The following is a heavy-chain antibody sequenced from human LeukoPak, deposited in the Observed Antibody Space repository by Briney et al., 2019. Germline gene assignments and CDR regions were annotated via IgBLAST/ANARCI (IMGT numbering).Heavy chain of an antibody. Sequence: ASVKXSCKASGYTFTNYDINWVRQATGQGLEWMGWINAGNGNTKYSQKFQGRVTITRDTSASTAYMELSSLRSEDTAVYYCATYTVTTPGGAFDIWGQGTMVTVSS. V-gene: IGHV1-3*01. CDR3: ATYTVTTPGGAFDI. D-gene: IGHD4-17*01. J-gene: IGHJ3*02. CDR1: GYTFTNYD. CDR2: INAGNGNT.